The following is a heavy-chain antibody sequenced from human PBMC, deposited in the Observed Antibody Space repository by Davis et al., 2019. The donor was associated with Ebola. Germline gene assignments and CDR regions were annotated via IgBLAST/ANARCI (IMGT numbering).Heavy chain of an antibody. J-gene: IGHJ4*02. Sequence: PGGSLRLSCAASGFTFSRYWMHWVRHAPGKGLVYVSRISSDGGITIYADSGKGRFTISRDNAKSTLYLQMNSLTAEDTAVYYCVRTTYGAPEYWGQGTLVTVSS. CDR1: GFTFSRYW. V-gene: IGHV3-74*01. D-gene: IGHD4-17*01. CDR2: ISSDGGIT. CDR3: VRTTYGAPEY.